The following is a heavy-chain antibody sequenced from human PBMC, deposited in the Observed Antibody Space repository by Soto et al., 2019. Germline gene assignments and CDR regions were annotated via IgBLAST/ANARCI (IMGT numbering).Heavy chain of an antibody. D-gene: IGHD5-12*01. Sequence: QVQLQQWGAGLLKPSETLSLTYAVYGGSFSGYYWSWIRQPPGKGLEWIGEINHSGSTNYNPSLKSRVTISVDTSKNQFSLKLSSVTAADTAVYYCARVRKWPHYYYYGMDVWGQGTTVTVSS. CDR2: INHSGST. CDR3: ARVRKWPHYYYYGMDV. V-gene: IGHV4-34*01. J-gene: IGHJ6*02. CDR1: GGSFSGYY.